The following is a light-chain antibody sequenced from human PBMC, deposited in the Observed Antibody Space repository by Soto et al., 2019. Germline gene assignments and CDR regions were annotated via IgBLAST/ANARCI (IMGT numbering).Light chain of an antibody. Sequence: EIVLTQSPGTLSLYPGEIATLSRRASQSVSSNYLAWYQQKPGQAPRILIYGASSRATGIPDRFSGSGSGTDFTLTISRLEPEDFAVYYCQQYGSSPITLGQGTRLEIK. CDR1: QSVSSNY. CDR3: QQYGSSPIT. J-gene: IGKJ5*01. CDR2: GAS. V-gene: IGKV3-20*01.